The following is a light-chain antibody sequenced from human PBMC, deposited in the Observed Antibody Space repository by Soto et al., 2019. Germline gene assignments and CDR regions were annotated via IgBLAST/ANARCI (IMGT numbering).Light chain of an antibody. CDR1: SSNIGAGYD. Sequence: QSVLTQPPSVSGAPGQRVTISCTGSSSNIGAGYDVHWYQQLPGTAPKLLIYGNSNRPSGVPDRFSGSKSGTSASLAITGLRAEDEAAHYCQSYDSSLSGWVFGGGTKLTVL. CDR3: QSYDSSLSGWV. J-gene: IGLJ3*02. V-gene: IGLV1-40*01. CDR2: GNS.